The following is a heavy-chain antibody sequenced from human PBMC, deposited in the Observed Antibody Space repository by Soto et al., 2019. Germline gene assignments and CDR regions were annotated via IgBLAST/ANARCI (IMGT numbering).Heavy chain of an antibody. CDR1: GVTFSSYW. J-gene: IGHJ4*02. Sequence: XXSLRLSFAAAGVTFSSYWMNWVPQVPGKGLVWVSRINSDGSSTSYADSVKGRFTISRDNAKNTLYLQMNSLRAEDTAVYYCARGRAAAAPPLDYWGQGTLVTVSS. V-gene: IGHV3-74*01. CDR3: ARGRAAAAPPLDY. CDR2: INSDGSST. D-gene: IGHD6-13*01.